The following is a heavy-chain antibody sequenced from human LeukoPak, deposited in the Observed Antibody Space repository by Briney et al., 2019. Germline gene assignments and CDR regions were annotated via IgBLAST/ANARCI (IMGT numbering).Heavy chain of an antibody. CDR2: ISGSGGST. CDR3: AKGAHKWQVYLFDY. Sequence: GGSLRLSCAASGFTFSSYAMSWVRQAPGKGVEWVSAISGSGGSTYYADSVKGRFTTSRDNSKNTLYLQMNSLRAEDTAVYYCAKGAHKWQVYLFDYWGQGTLVTVSS. V-gene: IGHV3-23*01. CDR1: GFTFSSYA. D-gene: IGHD6-19*01. J-gene: IGHJ4*02.